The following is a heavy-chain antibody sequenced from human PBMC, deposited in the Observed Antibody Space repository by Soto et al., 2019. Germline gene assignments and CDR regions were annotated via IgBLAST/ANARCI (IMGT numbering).Heavy chain of an antibody. Sequence: KPSGTLSLTCTVSGGAISSYDWSWIRQPPGKGLEWIGYIYYGGSTNYNPSLKSRVTISVDTSKNHFSLKLSSVTAADTAVYYCARSGSSWRGTNYYYYGMDVWGQGTTVTVSS. CDR2: IYYGGST. V-gene: IGHV4-59*01. CDR3: ARSGSSWRGTNYYYYGMDV. CDR1: GGAISSYD. D-gene: IGHD6-13*01. J-gene: IGHJ6*02.